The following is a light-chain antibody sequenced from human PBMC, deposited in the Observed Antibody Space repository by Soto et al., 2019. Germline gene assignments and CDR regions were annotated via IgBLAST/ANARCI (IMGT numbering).Light chain of an antibody. CDR3: SSYTSRSTQV. J-gene: IGLJ1*01. Sequence: QSVLTQPASVSGSPGQSITISCTGTSSDVGGYNFVSWYQQHPGKAPKFLIYDVSNRPSGVSTRFSGSKSGNTASLTISGLQAEDEADYYCSSYTSRSTQVFGTGTKVTVL. CDR1: SSDVGGYNF. V-gene: IGLV2-14*03. CDR2: DVS.